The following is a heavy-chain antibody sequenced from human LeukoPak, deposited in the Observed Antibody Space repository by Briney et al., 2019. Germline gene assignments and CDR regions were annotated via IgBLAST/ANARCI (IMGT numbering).Heavy chain of an antibody. CDR3: ARDCGGSCYAWFDP. CDR2: INPSGGST. CDR1: GYTFTSYY. J-gene: IGHJ5*02. D-gene: IGHD2-15*01. V-gene: IGHV1-46*01. Sequence: ASVKVSCKASGYTFTSYYMHWVRQAPGQGLEWMGIINPSGGSTSYAQKFQGRVTITADKSTSTAYMELSSLRSEDTAVYYCARDCGGSCYAWFDPWGQGTLVTVSS.